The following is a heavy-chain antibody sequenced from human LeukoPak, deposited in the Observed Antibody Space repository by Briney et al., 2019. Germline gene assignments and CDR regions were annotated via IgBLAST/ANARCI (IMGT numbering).Heavy chain of an antibody. Sequence: SETLSLTCTVSGGSISSGSYYWSWIRQPAGKGLEWIGRIYTSGSTNYNPSLKSRVTISVDTSKNQFSLKLSSVTAADTAVYYCARDLNYDSSGYENYYYMDVWGKGTTVTVSS. V-gene: IGHV4-61*02. D-gene: IGHD3-22*01. CDR1: GGSISSGSYY. CDR2: IYTSGST. J-gene: IGHJ6*03. CDR3: ARDLNYDSSGYENYYYMDV.